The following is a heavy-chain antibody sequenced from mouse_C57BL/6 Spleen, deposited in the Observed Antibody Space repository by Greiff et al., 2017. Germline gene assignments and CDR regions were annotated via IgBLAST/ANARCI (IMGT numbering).Heavy chain of an antibody. J-gene: IGHJ2*01. Sequence: VQLQQSGAELARPGASVKLSCKASGYTFTSYGISWVKQRTGQGLEWIGEIYPRSGNTYYNEKFKGKATLTADKSSSTAYMELRSLTSEGSAVYFCARSGDYYGSSYIDYWGQGTTLTVSS. V-gene: IGHV1-81*01. CDR1: GYTFTSYG. CDR3: ARSGDYYGSSYIDY. CDR2: IYPRSGNT. D-gene: IGHD1-1*01.